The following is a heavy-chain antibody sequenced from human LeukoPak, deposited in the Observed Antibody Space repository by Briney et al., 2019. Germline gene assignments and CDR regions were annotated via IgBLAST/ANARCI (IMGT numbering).Heavy chain of an antibody. D-gene: IGHD6-19*01. V-gene: IGHV3-30*04. CDR2: ISYDGSNK. CDR3: AKGYSSGWYFAFDI. J-gene: IGHJ3*02. Sequence: GRSLRLSCAASGFTFSSYAMHWVRQAPGKGLEWVAVISYDGSNKYYADSVKGRFTISRDNSKNTLYLQMNSLRAEDTAVYYCAKGYSSGWYFAFDIWGQGTMVTVSS. CDR1: GFTFSSYA.